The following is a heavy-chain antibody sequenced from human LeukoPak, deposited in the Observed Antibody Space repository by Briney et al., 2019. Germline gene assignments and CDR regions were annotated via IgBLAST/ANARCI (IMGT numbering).Heavy chain of an antibody. J-gene: IGHJ4*02. V-gene: IGHV4-39*07. D-gene: IGHD3-3*01. CDR3: AGTYYDFWSGYSNRGRFDY. Sequence: SETLSLTCTVSGVSISSTYYYWGWIRQPPGKGLEWIGNTYYRGNMYYNPSLKSRVSILVDTSKNQFSLRLSSVTAADTAVYYCAGTYYDFWSGYSNRGRFDYWGQGALVTVSS. CDR1: GVSISSTYYY. CDR2: TYYRGNM.